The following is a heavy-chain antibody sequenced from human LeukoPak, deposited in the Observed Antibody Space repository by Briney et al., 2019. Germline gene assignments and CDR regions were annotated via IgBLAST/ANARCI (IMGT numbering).Heavy chain of an antibody. Sequence: PGGSLRLSCAASGFTFSSYTMTWVRQAPGKGLEWVSGITSGGRKYYADSVKGRLTISRDNAKNTVSLQMNRLRDEDTGVYYCARAPSEIGGYYPEYFRHWGQGTLVTVSS. V-gene: IGHV3-23*01. CDR3: ARAPSEIGGYYPEYFRH. CDR2: ITSGGRK. J-gene: IGHJ1*01. CDR1: GFTFSSYT. D-gene: IGHD3-22*01.